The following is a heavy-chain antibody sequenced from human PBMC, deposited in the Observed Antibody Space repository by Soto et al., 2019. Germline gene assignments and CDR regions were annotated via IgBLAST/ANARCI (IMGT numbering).Heavy chain of an antibody. D-gene: IGHD2-2*01. CDR1: GGTFSSYT. V-gene: IGHV1-69*12. Sequence: QVQLVQSGAEVKKPESSVKVSCKASGGTFSSYTISWVRQAPGQGHEWMGGIIPIFGTANYAQKFQGRVTITADESTSTAYMELSSLRSEDTAVYYCARHDCISTSCYYYFYYGMDVWGQGTTVTVSS. CDR3: ARHDCISTSCYYYFYYGMDV. J-gene: IGHJ6*02. CDR2: IIPIFGTA.